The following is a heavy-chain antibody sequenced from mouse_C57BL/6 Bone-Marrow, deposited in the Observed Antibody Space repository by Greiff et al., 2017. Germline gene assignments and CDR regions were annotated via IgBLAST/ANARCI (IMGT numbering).Heavy chain of an antibody. CDR2: ISSGGDYI. CDR1: GFTFSSYA. J-gene: IGHJ2*01. V-gene: IGHV5-9-1*02. Sequence: EVMLVESGEGLVKPGGSLKLSCAASGFTFSSYAMSWVRQTPEKRLEWVAYISSGGDYIYYADTVKGRFTISRDNARNTLYLQMSSLKSEDTTMXYCTRELVYFDYWGQGTTLTVSS. D-gene: IGHD4-1*01. CDR3: TRELVYFDY.